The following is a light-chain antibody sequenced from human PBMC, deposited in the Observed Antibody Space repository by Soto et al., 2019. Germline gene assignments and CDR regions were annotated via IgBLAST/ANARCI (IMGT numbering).Light chain of an antibody. CDR2: AAS. V-gene: IGKV1-9*01. J-gene: IGKJ4*01. CDR1: QGISRY. Sequence: IQLTQSPSSLSASVGDSVTSTCRASQGISRYLAWYQQKPGRAPQLLISAASTLQSGVPSRFSGSGSGTHFTLVISSLQPEDFATYYCQQLNTYPVTFGGGTKADIK. CDR3: QQLNTYPVT.